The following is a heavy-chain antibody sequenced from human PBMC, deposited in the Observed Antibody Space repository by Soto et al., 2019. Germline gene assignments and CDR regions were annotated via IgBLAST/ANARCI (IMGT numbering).Heavy chain of an antibody. CDR3: ARREGYCVGTKCQMRAFDF. Sequence: QNTLKESGPALVKPTETLTLTCTFSGFSLSTSAVGVGWIRQPPGKALEWLAVIYWDDDKTYSPSLNNRLTITKDTSKDQVVLVMTNLDPVDTATYYCARREGYCVGTKCQMRAFDFWGQGTMVTVSS. J-gene: IGHJ3*01. V-gene: IGHV2-5*02. CDR1: GFSLSTSAVG. CDR2: IYWDDDK. D-gene: IGHD2-21*01.